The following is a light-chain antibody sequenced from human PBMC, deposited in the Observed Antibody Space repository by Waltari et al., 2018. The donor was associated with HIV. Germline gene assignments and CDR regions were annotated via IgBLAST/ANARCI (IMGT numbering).Light chain of an antibody. CDR3: QQYFTTPPS. CDR2: WAS. V-gene: IGKV4-1*01. Sequence: GSLGERATITCKSSQSVLSSSNNKNYLAWYRQRPGQPPELLIHWASTRESGVPGRVSGSGSGTDFTLTISSLRAEDVAVYYCQQYFTTPPSFGQGTKLQI. J-gene: IGKJ2*01. CDR1: QSVLSSSNNKNY.